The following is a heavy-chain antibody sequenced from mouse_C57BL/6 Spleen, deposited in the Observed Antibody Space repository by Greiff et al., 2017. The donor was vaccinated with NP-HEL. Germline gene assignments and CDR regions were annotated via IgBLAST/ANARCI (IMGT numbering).Heavy chain of an antibody. CDR2: IYPGSGST. CDR1: GYTFTSYW. J-gene: IGHJ1*03. D-gene: IGHD1-1*01. CDR3: ARGDYCGSGPCFDV. V-gene: IGHV1-55*01. Sequence: QVQLQQPGAELVKPGASVKMSCKASGYTFTSYWITWVKQRPGQGLEWIGDIYPGSGSTNYNEKFKSKATLTVDTSSSTAYMQLSSLTSEDSAVYYCARGDYCGSGPCFDVWGTGTTVTVSS.